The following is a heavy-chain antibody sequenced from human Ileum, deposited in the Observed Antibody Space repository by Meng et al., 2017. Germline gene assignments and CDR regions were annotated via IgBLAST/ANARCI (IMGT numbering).Heavy chain of an antibody. CDR2: INHSGNT. V-gene: IGHV4-34*01. CDR3: ARGREQQLVRGFGY. Sequence: VQLQQGGAGLLKPSETLSLTCAVYGGSFSGYYCSWLRQPPGKGLEWIGEINHSGNTNYNPSLKSRVTLSLDTSKNHFSLNLTSVTAADTAVYYCARGREQQLVRGFGYWGQGTLVTVSS. D-gene: IGHD6-6*01. CDR1: GGSFSGYY. J-gene: IGHJ4*02.